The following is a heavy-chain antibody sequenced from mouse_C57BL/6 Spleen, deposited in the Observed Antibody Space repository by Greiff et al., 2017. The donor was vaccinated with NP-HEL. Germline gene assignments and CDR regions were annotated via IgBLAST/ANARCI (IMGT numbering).Heavy chain of an antibody. D-gene: IGHD1-1*01. CDR2: IDPSDSET. CDR3: ARSSPYYYGSIFDY. Sequence: VKLQQPGAELVRPGSSVKLSCKASGYTFTSYWMHWVKQRPIQGLEWIGNIDPSDSETHYNQKFKDKATLTVDKSSSTAYMQLSSLTSEDSAVYYCARSSPYYYGSIFDYWGQGTTLTVSS. J-gene: IGHJ2*01. V-gene: IGHV1-52*01. CDR1: GYTFTSYW.